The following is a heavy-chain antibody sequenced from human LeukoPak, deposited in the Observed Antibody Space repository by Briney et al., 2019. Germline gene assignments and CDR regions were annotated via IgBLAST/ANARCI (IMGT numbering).Heavy chain of an antibody. V-gene: IGHV3-30*04. CDR3: AREVDY. CDR1: GFTFSSYA. CDR2: ISYDGSNK. Sequence: GGSLRLSCAASGFTFSSYAMHWVRQAPGKGLEWVAVISYDGSNKYYADSVKGRFTISRDNSKNTLYLQMNSLRAEDTAVYYCAREVDYWGQGTLVTVST. J-gene: IGHJ4*02.